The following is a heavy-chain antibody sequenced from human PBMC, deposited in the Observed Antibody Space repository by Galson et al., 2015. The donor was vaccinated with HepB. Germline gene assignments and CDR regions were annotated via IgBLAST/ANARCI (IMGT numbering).Heavy chain of an antibody. D-gene: IGHD3-10*01. V-gene: IGHV4-30-4*01. CDR1: GGSISSGDYY. J-gene: IGHJ4*02. CDR3: ARVGPGYYFDY. Sequence: TLSLTCTVSGGSISSGDYYWSWIRQPPGKGLEWIGYIYYSGSTYYNPSLKSRVTISVDTSENQFSLKLSSVTAADTAVYYCARVGPGYYFDYWGQGTLVTVSS. CDR2: IYYSGST.